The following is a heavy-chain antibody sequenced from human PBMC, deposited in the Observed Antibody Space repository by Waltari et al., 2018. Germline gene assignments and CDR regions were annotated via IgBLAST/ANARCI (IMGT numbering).Heavy chain of an antibody. D-gene: IGHD3-10*01. CDR2: IYYSGST. J-gene: IGHJ6*04. CDR1: GGSISGYS. CDR3: ARDPYGSGKMDV. V-gene: IGHV4-59*01. Sequence: QVQLQESGPGLVKPSETLSLTCTVPGGSISGYSWSWLRQPPGKGLEWIGYIYYSGSTNYNPSLKSRVTISVDTSKNQFSLKLSSVTAADTAVYYCARDPYGSGKMDVWGKGTTVTVSS.